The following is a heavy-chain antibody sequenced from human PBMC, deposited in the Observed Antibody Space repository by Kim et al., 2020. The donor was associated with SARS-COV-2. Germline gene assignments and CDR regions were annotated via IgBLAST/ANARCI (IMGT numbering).Heavy chain of an antibody. CDR3: AKAALWQWLVPRYFDY. Sequence: GKGRFTIARDNAKNTLYLQMNSLRAEDTAVYYCAKAALWQWLVPRYFDYWGQGTLVTVSS. V-gene: IGHV3-23*01. D-gene: IGHD6-19*01. J-gene: IGHJ4*02.